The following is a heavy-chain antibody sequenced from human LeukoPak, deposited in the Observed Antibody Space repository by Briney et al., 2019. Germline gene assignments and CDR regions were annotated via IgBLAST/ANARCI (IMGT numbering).Heavy chain of an antibody. D-gene: IGHD6-6*01. CDR1: GFTFSSYE. Sequence: GGSLRLSCAASGFTFSSYEMNWVRQAPGKGLEWVSYISGSGSNRDYADSVKGRFTISRDNAENSLYMQMNSQTAEDTALYHCAREGRTSGFDYWGQGALVTVSS. V-gene: IGHV3-48*03. J-gene: IGHJ4*02. CDR2: ISGSGSNR. CDR3: AREGRTSGFDY.